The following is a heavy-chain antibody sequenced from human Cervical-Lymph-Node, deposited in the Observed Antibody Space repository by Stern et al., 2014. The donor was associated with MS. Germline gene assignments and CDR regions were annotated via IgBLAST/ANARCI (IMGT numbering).Heavy chain of an antibody. V-gene: IGHV3-30*03. J-gene: IGHJ4*02. CDR3: ARHVRGDVVDYFDY. CDR1: GFTFNIYD. CDR2: ISYDGNNQ. Sequence: QVQLVQSGGGVVQPGKSLRLSCATSGFTFNIYDMHWVRQAPGKGLEWVAVISYDGNNQHYADSVKGRFTISRDISESTLYLQLNGLRAEDTAVYYCARHVRGDVVDYFDYWGQGTLVTVSS. D-gene: IGHD3-10*02.